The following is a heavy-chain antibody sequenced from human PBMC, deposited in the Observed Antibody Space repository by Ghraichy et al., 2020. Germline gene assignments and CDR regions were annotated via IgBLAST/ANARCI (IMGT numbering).Heavy chain of an antibody. CDR2: ISWDSSGI. D-gene: IGHD3-10*01. J-gene: IGHJ5*02. Sequence: GGPLRLSCVASGFVFDDYAMHWVRQAPGKGLEWVSSISWDSSGIIYEESLKGQFTTSRDNAKNSLFLQIETLRPEDTAVYYCAKGSGSYQRGGWLDPWGQGTLVTVSS. V-gene: IGHV3-9*01. CDR1: GFVFDDYA. CDR3: AKGSGSYQRGGWLDP.